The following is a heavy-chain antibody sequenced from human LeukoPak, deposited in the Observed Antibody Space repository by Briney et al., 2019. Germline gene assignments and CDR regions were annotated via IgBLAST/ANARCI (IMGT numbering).Heavy chain of an antibody. Sequence: SETLSLTCTVSGGSISSSSYYWSWIRQPPGKGLEWIGEINDSGSTNYNPSLKSRVTISVDTSKNQFSLKLSSVTAADTAVYYCARALYHDYIWGSYRLPHEIDAFDIWGQGTMVTVSS. V-gene: IGHV4-39*07. J-gene: IGHJ3*02. CDR1: GGSISSSSYY. D-gene: IGHD3-16*02. CDR2: INDSGST. CDR3: ARALYHDYIWGSYRLPHEIDAFDI.